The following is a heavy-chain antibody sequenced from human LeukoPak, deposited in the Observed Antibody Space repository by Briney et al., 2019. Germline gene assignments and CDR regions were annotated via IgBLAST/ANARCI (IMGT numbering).Heavy chain of an antibody. CDR2: INHSGST. V-gene: IGHV4-34*01. CDR1: GGSFSGYY. CDR3: AREKAYCGGDCPDAFDI. Sequence: PSETLSLTCAVYGGSFSGYYWSWIRQPPGKGLEWIGEINHSGSTNYNPSLKSRVTISVDTSKNQFSLKLSSVTAADTAVYYCAREKAYCGGDCPDAFDIWGQGTMVTVSS. J-gene: IGHJ3*02. D-gene: IGHD2-21*01.